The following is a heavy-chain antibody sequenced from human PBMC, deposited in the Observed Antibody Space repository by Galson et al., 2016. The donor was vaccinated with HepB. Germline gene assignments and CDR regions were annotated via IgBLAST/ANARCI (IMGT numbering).Heavy chain of an antibody. CDR1: GFTFRSDR. CDR2: ISSGSSYR. Sequence: SLRLSCAASGFTFRSDRMNWVRQAPGKGLEWVSCISSGSSYRYDADSVKGRFTISRDNAKNSLYLQMNSLRAEDTAVYYCVRDRTYSGSYLDAFDIWGQGTMVTVSS. D-gene: IGHD1-26*01. J-gene: IGHJ3*02. V-gene: IGHV3-21*01. CDR3: VRDRTYSGSYLDAFDI.